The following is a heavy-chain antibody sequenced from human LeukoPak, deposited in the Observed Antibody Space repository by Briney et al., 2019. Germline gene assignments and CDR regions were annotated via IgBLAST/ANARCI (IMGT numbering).Heavy chain of an antibody. CDR1: GGSISSYY. D-gene: IGHD3-10*01. Sequence: SETLSLTCTVPGGSISSYYWSWIRQPAGKGLEWIGRIYTSGSTNYNPSLKSRVTMSVDTSKNQCSLKLSSVTAADTAVYYCARASGLIWFGELLIHTGGAFDIWGQGTMVTVSS. CDR3: ARASGLIWFGELLIHTGGAFDI. J-gene: IGHJ3*02. V-gene: IGHV4-4*07. CDR2: IYTSGST.